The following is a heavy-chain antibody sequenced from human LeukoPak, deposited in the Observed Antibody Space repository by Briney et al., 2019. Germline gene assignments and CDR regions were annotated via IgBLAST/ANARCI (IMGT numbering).Heavy chain of an antibody. J-gene: IGHJ4*02. CDR3: ARDATYYYGSGSYY. V-gene: IGHV3-11*01. Sequence: GSLRLSCAASGFTVSSNYMSWIRQAPGKGLEWVSYISSSGSTIYYADSVKGRFTISRDNAKNSLYLQMNSLRAEDTAVYYCARDATYYYGSGSYYWGQGTLVTVSS. D-gene: IGHD3-10*01. CDR1: GFTVSSNY. CDR2: ISSSGSTI.